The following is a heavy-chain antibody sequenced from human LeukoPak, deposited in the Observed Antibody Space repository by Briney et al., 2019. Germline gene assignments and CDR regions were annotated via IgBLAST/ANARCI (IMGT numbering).Heavy chain of an antibody. D-gene: IGHD3-3*01. J-gene: IGHJ6*02. V-gene: IGHV1-18*01. Sequence: ASVKVSCKASGYTFTSYGISWVRQAPGQGLEWMGWISAYNGNTNYAQKLQGRVTMTTDTSTSTAYMELRSLRSDDTAVYYCARDRPIFGVVPSYYYGMGVWGQGTTVTVSS. CDR3: ARDRPIFGVVPSYYYGMGV. CDR1: GYTFTSYG. CDR2: ISAYNGNT.